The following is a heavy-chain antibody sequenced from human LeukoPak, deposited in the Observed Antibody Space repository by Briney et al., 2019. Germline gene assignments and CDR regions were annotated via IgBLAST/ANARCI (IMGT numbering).Heavy chain of an antibody. Sequence: GGSLRLSCAASGFILSSYAMSWVRQGPGKGLEWVSAVSASGGSTYYADSVKGRFTISRDNSKNTLYLQMNSLRAEDTAVYYCAKSRRDLYDAFDIWGQGTMVTVSS. D-gene: IGHD1-1*01. J-gene: IGHJ3*02. V-gene: IGHV3-23*01. CDR3: AKSRRDLYDAFDI. CDR1: GFILSSYA. CDR2: VSASGGST.